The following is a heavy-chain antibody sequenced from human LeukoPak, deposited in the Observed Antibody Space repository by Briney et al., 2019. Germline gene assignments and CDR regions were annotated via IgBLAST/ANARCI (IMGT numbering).Heavy chain of an antibody. Sequence: GASVKVSCKASGGTFSSYAISWVRQAPGQGLEWMGGIIPIFGTANYAQKFQGRVTITADESTSTAYMELSSLRSEDTAVYYRARSPAAGIWPFDYWGQGTLVTVSS. CDR3: ARSPAAGIWPFDY. J-gene: IGHJ4*02. CDR2: IIPIFGTA. CDR1: GGTFSSYA. V-gene: IGHV1-69*13. D-gene: IGHD6-13*01.